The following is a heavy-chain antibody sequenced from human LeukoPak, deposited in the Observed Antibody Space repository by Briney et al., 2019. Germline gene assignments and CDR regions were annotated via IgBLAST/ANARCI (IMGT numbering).Heavy chain of an antibody. CDR1: GFTFSSYG. CDR2: ISYDGSNK. CDR3: AKDLWFGESYYFDY. J-gene: IGHJ4*02. V-gene: IGHV3-30*18. D-gene: IGHD3-10*01. Sequence: GRSLRLPCAASGFTFSSYGMHWVRQAPGKGLEWVAVISYDGSNKYYADSVKGRFTISRDNSKNTLYLQMNSLRAEDTAVYYCAKDLWFGESYYFDYWGQGTLVTVSS.